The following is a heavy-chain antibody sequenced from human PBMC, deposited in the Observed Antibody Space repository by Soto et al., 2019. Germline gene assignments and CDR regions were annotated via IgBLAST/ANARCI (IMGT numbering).Heavy chain of an antibody. J-gene: IGHJ4*02. D-gene: IGHD3-22*01. V-gene: IGHV1-18*01. Sequence: ASVKVSCKASGYTFTRSGISWVRQAPGQGLEWMGWISTYNGDTNYAQTFQGRVTMTTDTSTSTAYMELSSLRSEDTAVYYCARVFPPSYYDSSGYGYWGQGTLVTVSS. CDR2: ISTYNGDT. CDR1: GYTFTRSG. CDR3: ARVFPPSYYDSSGYGY.